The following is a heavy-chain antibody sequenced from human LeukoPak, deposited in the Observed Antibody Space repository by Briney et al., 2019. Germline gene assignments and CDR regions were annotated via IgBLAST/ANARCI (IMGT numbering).Heavy chain of an antibody. J-gene: IGHJ5*02. Sequence: SETLSLTCTVSRGSISSYYWSWIRQPPAKGLEWIGCIYTSGSTNYNPSLKSRVTMSVDTSKNQFSLKLSSVTAADTAVYYCARLVLENSSGWIHWFDPWGQGTLVTVSS. CDR1: RGSISSYY. D-gene: IGHD6-19*01. CDR2: IYTSGST. V-gene: IGHV4-4*09. CDR3: ARLVLENSSGWIHWFDP.